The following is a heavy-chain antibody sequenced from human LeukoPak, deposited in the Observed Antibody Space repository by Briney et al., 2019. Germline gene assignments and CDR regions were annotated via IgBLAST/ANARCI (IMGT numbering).Heavy chain of an antibody. D-gene: IGHD3-10*01. Sequence: PSETLSLTCTVSGGSISSYYWSWIRQPPGKGLEWIGYIYYSGSTNYNPSLKSRVTASVDTSKNQFSLKLSSVTAADTAVYYCARGTSGMVRGPKVNYYYYMDVWGKGTTVTISS. CDR1: GGSISSYY. CDR3: ARGTSGMVRGPKVNYYYYMDV. J-gene: IGHJ6*03. CDR2: IYYSGST. V-gene: IGHV4-59*01.